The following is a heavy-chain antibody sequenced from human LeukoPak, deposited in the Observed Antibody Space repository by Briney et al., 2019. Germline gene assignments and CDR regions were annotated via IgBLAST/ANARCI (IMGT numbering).Heavy chain of an antibody. Sequence: ASVKVSCTVSGSSLSELSLYWVRQAPGKGLEWMGGFDVIDAKTFYAQKFQGRVTMTEDSSTDTAYMELSSLRSDDTAFYYCAAGRPYSLLDYWGQGTLLTVSS. J-gene: IGHJ4*02. V-gene: IGHV1-24*01. CDR1: GSSLSELS. D-gene: IGHD5-18*01. CDR3: AAGRPYSLLDY. CDR2: FDVIDAKT.